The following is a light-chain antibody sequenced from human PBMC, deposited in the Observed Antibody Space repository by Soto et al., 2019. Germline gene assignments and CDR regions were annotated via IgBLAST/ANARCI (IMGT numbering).Light chain of an antibody. V-gene: IGKV1-39*01. CDR1: QSVNTY. J-gene: IGKJ4*01. Sequence: DIQLFPSPSSLSASVGDRVTITCRASQSVNTYLNWYQQRPGKAPKLLIYVGSNLQSGVPSRFSGSGSGTDFTLTISSLQPEDFATYYCQQCLAFPLTFGGGTKVDIK. CDR3: QQCLAFPLT. CDR2: VGS.